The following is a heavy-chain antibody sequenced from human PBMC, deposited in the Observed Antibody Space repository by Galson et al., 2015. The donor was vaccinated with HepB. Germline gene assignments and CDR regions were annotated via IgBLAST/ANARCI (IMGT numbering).Heavy chain of an antibody. J-gene: IGHJ4*02. D-gene: IGHD5-24*01. CDR2: IRYDGSNK. V-gene: IGHV3-30*02. Sequence: SLRLSCAASGFTFSSYGMHWVRQAPGKGLEWVAFIRYDGSNKYYADSVKGRFTISRDNSKNTLYLQMNSLRAEDTAVYYCAKDRFLEMATMYFDYWGQGTLVTVSS. CDR1: GFTFSSYG. CDR3: AKDRFLEMATMYFDY.